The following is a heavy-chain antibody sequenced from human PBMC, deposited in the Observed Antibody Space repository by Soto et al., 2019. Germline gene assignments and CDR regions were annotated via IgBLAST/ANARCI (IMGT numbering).Heavy chain of an antibody. CDR1: GGSIGSYY. V-gene: IGHV4-59*08. D-gene: IGHD3-3*01. CDR3: ARGGWRQIDY. Sequence: QVQLQESGPGLVKPSETLSLTCSVSGGSIGSYYWSWIRQPPGKGLEWIGYIYYSGSTNYNPSLKSRVTISVDTSNNPFSLKLSSVTAADTAVYYCARGGWRQIDYWGQGTLVTVSS. CDR2: IYYSGST. J-gene: IGHJ4*02.